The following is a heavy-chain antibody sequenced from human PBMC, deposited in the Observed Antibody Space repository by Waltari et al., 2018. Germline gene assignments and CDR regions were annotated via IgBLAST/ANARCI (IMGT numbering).Heavy chain of an antibody. V-gene: IGHV4-34*01. D-gene: IGHD3-3*01. CDR1: GGSFINYR. Sequence: QVLLLQGGARPLKPSETLSLTCDLSGGSFINYRWNWIRQSPPKGLEWIGQIGYDGNTGYNPSLRGRVVMWMDTAKNQFSMTLTSVTAADTAVYYCARAPITVVPGTQKGGMDVWGHGTTVSVSS. CDR3: ARAPITVVPGTQKGGMDV. CDR2: IGYDGNT. J-gene: IGHJ6*02.